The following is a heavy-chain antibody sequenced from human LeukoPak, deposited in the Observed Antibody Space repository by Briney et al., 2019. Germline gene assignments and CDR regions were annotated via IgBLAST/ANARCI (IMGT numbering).Heavy chain of an antibody. V-gene: IGHV1-2*02. D-gene: IGHD2/OR15-2a*01. CDR2: INPNSGGT. CDR1: GYTFTSYY. J-gene: IGHJ1*01. Sequence: ASVKVSCKASGYTFTSYYMYWVRQAPGQGLEWMGWINPNSGGTNYAQKFQGRVTMTRDTSISTAYMELSSLRSDDTAVYYCARRVIVDGGFQHWGQGTLVSVSS. CDR3: ARRVIVDGGFQH.